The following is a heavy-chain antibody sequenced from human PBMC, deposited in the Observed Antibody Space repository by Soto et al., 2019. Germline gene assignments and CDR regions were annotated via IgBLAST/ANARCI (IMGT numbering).Heavy chain of an antibody. CDR1: GGSFSGYY. CDR3: ARAFPYSSGWYWFDP. Sequence: SETLSLTCAVYGGSFSGYYWSWIRQPPGKGLGWIGEINHSGSTNYNPSLKSRVTISVDTSKNQFSLKLSSVTAADTAVYYCARAFPYSSGWYWFDPWGQGTLVTVSS. V-gene: IGHV4-34*01. D-gene: IGHD6-19*01. J-gene: IGHJ5*02. CDR2: INHSGST.